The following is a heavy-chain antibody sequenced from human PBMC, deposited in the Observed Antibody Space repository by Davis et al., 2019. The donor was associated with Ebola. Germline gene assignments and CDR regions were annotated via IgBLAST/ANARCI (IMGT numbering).Heavy chain of an antibody. CDR2: ISSSSSYI. Sequence: GGSLRLSCAASGFTVSSNYMSWVRQAPGQVLDWVSSISSSSSYIYYTDSVKGRFTISRDNAKNSLYLQMNSLRAEDTAVYYCARRGYSGYDPRRDYFDYWGQGTLVTVSS. CDR1: GFTVSSNY. D-gene: IGHD5-12*01. CDR3: ARRGYSGYDPRRDYFDY. V-gene: IGHV3-21*01. J-gene: IGHJ4*02.